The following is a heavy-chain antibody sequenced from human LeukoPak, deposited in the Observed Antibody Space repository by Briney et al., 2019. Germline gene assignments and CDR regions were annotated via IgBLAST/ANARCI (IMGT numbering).Heavy chain of an antibody. CDR2: INHSGST. J-gene: IGHJ4*02. V-gene: IGHV4-34*01. CDR3: ARGGGRYCSSASCHLDY. CDR1: GESFSGYY. Sequence: SETLSLTCAVYGESFSGYYWSWIRQPPGKGLEWIGEINHSGSTNYNPSLKSRVTIPVDTSKNQFSLKLSSVTAADTAVYYCARGGGRYCSSASCHLDYWGQGTLVTVSS. D-gene: IGHD2-2*01.